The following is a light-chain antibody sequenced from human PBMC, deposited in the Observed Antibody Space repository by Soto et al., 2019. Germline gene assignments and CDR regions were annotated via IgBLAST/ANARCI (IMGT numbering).Light chain of an antibody. CDR2: LGS. CDR3: MQGLQIPPIT. V-gene: IGKV2-28*01. CDR1: QSVLDFANNKTC. J-gene: IGKJ5*01. Sequence: DIVMTQAPDSLAVSLVESSTIKCKSSQSVLDFANNKTCLAWYLQKPGQSPQLLIYLGSKRASGVPDRFSGSGSGTDFTLKISRVEAEDVGVYYCMQGLQIPPITFGQGTRLEIK.